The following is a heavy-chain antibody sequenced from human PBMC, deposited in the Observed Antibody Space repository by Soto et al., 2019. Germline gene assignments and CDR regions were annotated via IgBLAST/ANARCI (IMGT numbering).Heavy chain of an antibody. CDR2: IRTSSSYI. J-gene: IGHJ6*02. V-gene: IGHV3-21*01. CDR1: GFNFNNFG. CDR3: ARDRAPFCGGDCGLVDV. Sequence: GGSLRLSCAASGFNFNNFGMNWFRQTPGKGLEWVSSIRTSSSYIYYADSVKGRFTISRDNAKKSLYLEMSSLRVEDTAVYYCARDRAPFCGGDCGLVDVWGQGTSVTVSS. D-gene: IGHD2-21*02.